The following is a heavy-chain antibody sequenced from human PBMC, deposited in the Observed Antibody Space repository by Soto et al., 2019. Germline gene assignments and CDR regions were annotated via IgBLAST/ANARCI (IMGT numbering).Heavy chain of an antibody. D-gene: IGHD3-3*01. CDR2: ISYDGSNK. V-gene: IGHV3-30-3*01. CDR1: GFTFSSYA. J-gene: IGHJ6*02. Sequence: PGGSLRLSCAASGFTFSSYAMHWVRQAPGKGLEGVAVISYDGSNKYYADSVKGRFTISRDNSKNTLYLQMNSLRAEDTAVYYCARGHYDFWSGYHGYYYYGMDVWGQGTTVTVSS. CDR3: ARGHYDFWSGYHGYYYYGMDV.